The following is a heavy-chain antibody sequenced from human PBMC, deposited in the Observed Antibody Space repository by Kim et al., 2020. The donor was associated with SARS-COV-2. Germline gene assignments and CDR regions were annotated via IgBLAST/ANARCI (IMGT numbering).Heavy chain of an antibody. CDR2: INTDNGNP. CDR3: SRLDRLLVWFGELGAMDY. V-gene: IGHV7-4-1*02. Sequence: ASVKVSCKASGYTFTSHTMNWVRQAPGQGLEWIGWINTDNGNPTFARAFTGRFDFSLDTSASTAYLQISGLKTDDTAVYYCSRLDRLLVWFGELGAMDYWGQGTLVTVSS. D-gene: IGHD3-10*01. CDR1: GYTFTSHT. J-gene: IGHJ4*02.